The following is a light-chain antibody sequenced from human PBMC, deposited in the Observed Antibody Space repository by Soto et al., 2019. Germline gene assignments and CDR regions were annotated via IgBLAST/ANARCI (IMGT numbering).Light chain of an antibody. J-gene: IGKJ1*01. V-gene: IGKV3-20*01. CDR2: DTS. CDR3: QQYGSSRS. Sequence: EIVLTQSPCTLSLSPGERATLSCRASQSGSSNYLAWYQQKPVQAPRLLIYDTSSRATGIPYRFSGSGSGTDFTLAISRLQPEDFAEDYCQQYGSSRSFGQGTKVELK. CDR1: QSGSSNY.